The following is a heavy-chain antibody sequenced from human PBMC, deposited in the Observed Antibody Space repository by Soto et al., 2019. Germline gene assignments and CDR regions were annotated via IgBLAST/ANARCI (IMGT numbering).Heavy chain of an antibody. V-gene: IGHV4-59*11. J-gene: IGHJ4*02. CDR1: GGSISSHY. D-gene: IGHD4-17*01. CDR2: IFYSGST. Sequence: PSETLSLTCTVSGGSISSHYWSWIRQPPGKGLEWIGYIFYSGSTSYNPSLKSRVTISVDTSKNQFSLKLSSVTAADTAVYYCARAQTTLSAIDYWGQGTLVTVSS. CDR3: ARAQTTLSAIDY.